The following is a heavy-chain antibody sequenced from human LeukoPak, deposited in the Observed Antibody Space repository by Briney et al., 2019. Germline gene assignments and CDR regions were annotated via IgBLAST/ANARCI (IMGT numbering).Heavy chain of an antibody. CDR1: GFTFVDYG. V-gene: IGHV3-20*04. CDR3: ARDRLGPAFSVSHFDL. CDR2: INYNGAVT. D-gene: IGHD3-3*02. J-gene: IGHJ4*02. Sequence: PGGSLRLSCTTSGFTFVDYGLSWVRRAPGKGLEWLCAINYNGAVTASADSVKGPFTISRDNAKNALYLRMDSLRAQDTALYYCARDRLGPAFSVSHFDLWGQGTLVTVSS.